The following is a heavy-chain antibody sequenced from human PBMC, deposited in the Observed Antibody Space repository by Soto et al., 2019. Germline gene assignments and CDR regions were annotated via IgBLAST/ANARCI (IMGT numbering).Heavy chain of an antibody. V-gene: IGHV3-23*01. Sequence: GGSLRLSCAASGFTFSSYAMSWVRQAPGKGLEWVSAISGSGGSTYYADSVKGRFTISGDNSKNTLYLQMNSLRAEETAVYYCARPRITIFGVVIMNEYYYYGMDVWGQGTTVTVSS. J-gene: IGHJ6*02. CDR2: ISGSGGST. CDR3: ARPRITIFGVVIMNEYYYYGMDV. D-gene: IGHD3-3*01. CDR1: GFTFSSYA.